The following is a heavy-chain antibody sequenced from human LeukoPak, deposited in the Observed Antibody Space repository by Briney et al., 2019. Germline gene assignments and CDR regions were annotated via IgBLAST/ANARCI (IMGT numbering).Heavy chain of an antibody. D-gene: IGHD3-22*01. CDR1: GYPLTGYY. CDR2: INPNSGDT. Sequence: RASVKVSCKASGYPLTGYYMHWVRQAPGQGLEWMGWINPNSGDTNSAQNFQGRVTMTRDASINTAYMELSRLRSDDTAVYYCAKVAGYYYDSSVYYDYWGQGTLVTVSS. CDR3: AKVAGYYYDSSVYYDY. J-gene: IGHJ4*02. V-gene: IGHV1-2*02.